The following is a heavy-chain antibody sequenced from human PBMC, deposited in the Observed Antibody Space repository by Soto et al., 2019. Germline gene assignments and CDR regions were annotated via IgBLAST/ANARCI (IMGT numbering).Heavy chain of an antibody. CDR3: AKKRRDGDSYWYFDL. D-gene: IGHD4-4*01. CDR2: IIPIFGTA. V-gene: IGHV1-69*13. Sequence: SVKVSCKASGGTFSSYAISWVRQAPGQGLEWMGGIIPIFGTANYAQKFQGRVTITADESTSTAYMELSSLRSEDTAVYYCAKKRRDGDSYWYFDLWGRGTLVTVSS. J-gene: IGHJ2*01. CDR1: GGTFSSYA.